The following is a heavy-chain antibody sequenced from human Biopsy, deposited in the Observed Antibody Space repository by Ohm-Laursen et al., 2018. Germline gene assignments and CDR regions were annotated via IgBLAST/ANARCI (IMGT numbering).Heavy chain of an antibody. D-gene: IGHD2-15*01. CDR3: VKDKDFRDAFDI. Sequence: SLRLSCSASGFIFSTYTMNWVRQAPGEGLEWVSSISSRSSDIYYADSVKGRFAISRDNAKKSLYLEVDSLRDEDTALYYCVKDKDFRDAFDIWGQGTMVTVSS. CDR1: GFIFSTYT. J-gene: IGHJ3*02. CDR2: ISSRSSDI. V-gene: IGHV3-21*01.